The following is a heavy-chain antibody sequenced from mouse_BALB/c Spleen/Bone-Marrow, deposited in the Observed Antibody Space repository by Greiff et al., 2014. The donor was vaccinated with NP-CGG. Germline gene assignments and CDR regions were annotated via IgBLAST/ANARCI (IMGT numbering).Heavy chain of an antibody. V-gene: IGHV14-3*02. Sequence: EVQLQQSGAELVKPGASVKLSCTASGFNIKDTYMHWVKQRPEQGLEWIGRIDPANGNTKCDPKFQGKATITADTSSNTAYLQLSSLTSEDTAVYYCARNGNYGAWFAYWGQGTLVTVSA. CDR3: ARNGNYGAWFAY. CDR1: GFNIKDTY. J-gene: IGHJ3*01. D-gene: IGHD2-1*01. CDR2: IDPANGNT.